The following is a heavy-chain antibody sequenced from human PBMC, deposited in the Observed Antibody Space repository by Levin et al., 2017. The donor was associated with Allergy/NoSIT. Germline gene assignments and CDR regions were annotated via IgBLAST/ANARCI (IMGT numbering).Heavy chain of an antibody. CDR3: AKGNYDSSGHYDY. CDR2: ISGSGGST. V-gene: IGHV3-23*01. D-gene: IGHD3-22*01. J-gene: IGHJ4*02. Sequence: SCAASGFTFSSYAMSWVRQAPGKGLEWVSVISGSGGSTYYADSVKGRFTISRDNSKNTLYLQMNSLRAEDTAVYYCAKGNYDSSGHYDYWGQGTLVTVSS. CDR1: GFTFSSYA.